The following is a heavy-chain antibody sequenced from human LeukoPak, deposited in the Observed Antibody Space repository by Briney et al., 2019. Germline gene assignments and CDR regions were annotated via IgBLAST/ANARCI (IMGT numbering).Heavy chain of an antibody. CDR2: VSGDGAWT. V-gene: IGHV3-43*02. J-gene: IGHJ4*02. D-gene: IGHD3-22*01. Sequence: GGSLRLSCAASGLTFNDYAMHWVRQAPGKGLEWVSIVSGDGAWTYYADFLKGRFTISRDNAKNSLYLQMNSLRAEDTAVYYCAREQYYYDSSGCVDYWGQGTLVTVSS. CDR1: GLTFNDYA. CDR3: AREQYYYDSSGCVDY.